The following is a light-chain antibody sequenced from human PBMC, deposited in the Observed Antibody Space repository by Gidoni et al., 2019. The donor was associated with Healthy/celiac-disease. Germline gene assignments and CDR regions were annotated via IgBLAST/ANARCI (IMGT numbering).Light chain of an antibody. Sequence: EIVMMQSPATLSVSPGERATLTCRASQSVSSNLAWYQQKPGQAPRLLIYGASSRSTGIPARFSGSGSGTDVTLTISSLQSEDFAVYYCQQYNNWPPWTFGQGTKVEIK. CDR1: QSVSSN. J-gene: IGKJ1*01. V-gene: IGKV3-15*01. CDR3: QQYNNWPPWT. CDR2: GAS.